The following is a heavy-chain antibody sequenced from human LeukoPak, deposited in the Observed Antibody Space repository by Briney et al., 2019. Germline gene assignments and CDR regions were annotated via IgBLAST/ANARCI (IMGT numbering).Heavy chain of an antibody. CDR3: ARETLPPYTYYDILTGDEDAFDI. CDR1: GFTFITYW. Sequence: GGSLRLSCAASGFTFITYWMSWVRQAPGKGLEWVANIKQDGSEKYYVDSVKGRFTISRDNAKNSLYLQMNSLRAEDTAVYYCARETLPPYTYYDILTGDEDAFDIWGQGTMVTVSS. V-gene: IGHV3-7*01. J-gene: IGHJ3*02. D-gene: IGHD3-9*01. CDR2: IKQDGSEK.